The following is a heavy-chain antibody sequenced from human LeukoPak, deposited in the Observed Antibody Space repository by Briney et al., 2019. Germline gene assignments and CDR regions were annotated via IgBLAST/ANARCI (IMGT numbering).Heavy chain of an antibody. CDR3: ARASMVRGVFDY. J-gene: IGHJ4*02. CDR1: GYTFTSYD. CDR2: MNPNSGNT. V-gene: IGHV1-8*01. Sequence: ASVKVSCKASGYTFTSYDINWVRQATGQGLEWMGWMNPNSGNTGYAQKFQGRVTMTTDTSTSTAYMELRSLRSDDTAVYYCARASMVRGVFDYWGQGTLVTVSS. D-gene: IGHD3-10*01.